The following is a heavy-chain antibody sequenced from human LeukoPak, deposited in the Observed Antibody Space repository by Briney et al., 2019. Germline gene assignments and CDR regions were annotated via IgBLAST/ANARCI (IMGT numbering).Heavy chain of an antibody. V-gene: IGHV4-39*01. Sequence: PSETLSPTCTVSGGSISSSSYYWGWIRQPPGKGLEWIGSIYYSGSTYYNPSLKSRVTISVDTSKNQFSLKLSSVTAADTAVYYCARHPSWFDPWGQGTLVTVSS. CDR2: IYYSGST. J-gene: IGHJ5*02. CDR1: GGSISSSSYY. CDR3: ARHPSWFDP.